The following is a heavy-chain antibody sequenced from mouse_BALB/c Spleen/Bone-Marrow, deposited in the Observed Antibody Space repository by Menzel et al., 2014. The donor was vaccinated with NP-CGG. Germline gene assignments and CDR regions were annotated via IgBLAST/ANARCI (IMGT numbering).Heavy chain of an antibody. D-gene: IGHD2-4*01. CDR2: IDPANGNT. CDR3: VNYDYGWYFDV. Sequence: EVKLMESGAELVKPGASVKLSCTASGFNIKDTYMHWVKQRPEQGLEWIGRIDPANGNTKYDPKFQGKATITADTSSNTAYLQLSSLTSEDTAVYYCVNYDYGWYFDVWGAGTTVTVSS. CDR1: GFNIKDTY. V-gene: IGHV14-3*02. J-gene: IGHJ1*01.